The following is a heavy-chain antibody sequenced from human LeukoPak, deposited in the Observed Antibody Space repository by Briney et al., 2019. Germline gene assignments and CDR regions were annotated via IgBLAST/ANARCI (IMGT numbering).Heavy chain of an antibody. CDR3: AREETIAVAGSDY. D-gene: IGHD6-19*01. CDR1: GFTFSSYW. V-gene: IGHV3-7*01. CDR2: IKQDGSEK. Sequence: GGSLRLSCAASGFTFSSYWMSWVRQAPGKGLEWVANIKQDGSEKYYVDSVKGRFTISRDNAKNSLYLQMNSLRAEDAAVYYCAREETIAVAGSDYWGQGTLVTVSS. J-gene: IGHJ4*02.